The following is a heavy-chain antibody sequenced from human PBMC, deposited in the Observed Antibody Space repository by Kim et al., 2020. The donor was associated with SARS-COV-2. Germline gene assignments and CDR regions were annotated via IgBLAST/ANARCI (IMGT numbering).Heavy chain of an antibody. J-gene: IGHJ4*02. D-gene: IGHD2-2*01. CDR3: ARESSRRADY. V-gene: IGHV3-23*01. CDR2: ST. Sequence: STFYADYGKCRFIISRDNYRNTLFLQLISLRAEDTALYYCARESSRRADYWGQGTLVTVSS.